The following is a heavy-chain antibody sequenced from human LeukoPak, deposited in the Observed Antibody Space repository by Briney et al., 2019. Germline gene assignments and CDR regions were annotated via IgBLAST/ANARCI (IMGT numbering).Heavy chain of an antibody. V-gene: IGHV3-9*01. CDR2: ISWNSGKI. D-gene: IGHD1-26*01. J-gene: IGHJ6*03. Sequence: GGSLRLSCAASGFTFSSDSMNWVRQAPGKGLEWVSGISWNSGKIGYADSVKGRVTISRDNAKNSLYLQMNSLRADDTALYYCAKDQSTGDYYYYMDVWGKGTTVTVSS. CDR3: AKDQSTGDYYYYMDV. CDR1: GFTFSSDS.